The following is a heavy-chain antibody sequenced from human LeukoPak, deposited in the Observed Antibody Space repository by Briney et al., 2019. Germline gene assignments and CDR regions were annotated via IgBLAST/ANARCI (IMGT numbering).Heavy chain of an antibody. D-gene: IGHD3-16*01. J-gene: IGHJ4*02. CDR1: GFTFSSYA. V-gene: IGHV3-23*01. Sequence: PGGSLRLSCAASGFTFSSYAMSWVRQAPGKGLEWVSAISGSGGSTYYADSVEGRFTISRDNSKNTLYLQMNSLRAEDTAVYYCAKVGDGLIAPDYWGQGTLVTVSS. CDR3: AKVGDGLIAPDY. CDR2: ISGSGGST.